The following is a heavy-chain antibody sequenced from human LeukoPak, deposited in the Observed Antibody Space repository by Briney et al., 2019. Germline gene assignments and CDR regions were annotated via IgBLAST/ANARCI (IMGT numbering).Heavy chain of an antibody. J-gene: IGHJ4*02. CDR3: ARVVYGSSWVDY. CDR1: GFTFSSYA. V-gene: IGHV3-23*01. D-gene: IGHD6-13*01. Sequence: GGSLRLSCAASGFTFSSYAMSWVRQAPGKGLEWVSAISGSGGSTYYADSVKGRFTISRDNSKNTLYLQMDSLRAEDTAVYYCARVVYGSSWVDYWGQGTLVTVSS. CDR2: ISGSGGST.